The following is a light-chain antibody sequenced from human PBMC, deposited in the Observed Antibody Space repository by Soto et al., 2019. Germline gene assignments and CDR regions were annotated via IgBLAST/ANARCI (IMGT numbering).Light chain of an antibody. CDR1: LGISSY. Sequence: IQLTQSPSSLSASVGDRVTLTCRASLGISSYLAWYQQKPGKAPKVLIYDASTLQSGVPSRFSGGGSGTDFTLTISSLQPEDFATYYCQQINSYPLTLGGGTKVDIK. CDR2: DAS. J-gene: IGKJ4*01. CDR3: QQINSYPLT. V-gene: IGKV1-9*01.